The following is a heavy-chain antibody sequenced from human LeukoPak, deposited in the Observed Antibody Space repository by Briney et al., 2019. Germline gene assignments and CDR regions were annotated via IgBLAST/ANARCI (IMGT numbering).Heavy chain of an antibody. Sequence: PGGSLRLSCAASGFTFSNYWMSWVRQAPGKGLEWVANTHGSEKYYVDSVKGRFTISGDNAKNSLYLQMNSLRAEDTAVYYCARETPYGSLTFDYWGQGTLVTVSP. J-gene: IGHJ4*02. V-gene: IGHV3-7*03. D-gene: IGHD3-10*01. CDR1: GFTFSNYW. CDR2: THGSEK. CDR3: ARETPYGSLTFDY.